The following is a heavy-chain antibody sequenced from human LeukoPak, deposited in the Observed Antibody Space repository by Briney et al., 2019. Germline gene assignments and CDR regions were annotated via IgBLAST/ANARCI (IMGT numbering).Heavy chain of an antibody. Sequence: ASVKVSCKASGYTFTSYYMHWVRQAPGQGLEWMGIINPSGGSTSYAQKFQGRVTMTRDKSISTAYMELSRLTSDDTAVYYCAREKSGLGELSADYWGQGTLVTVSS. CDR3: AREKSGLGELSADY. CDR2: INPSGGST. CDR1: GYTFTSYY. J-gene: IGHJ4*02. V-gene: IGHV1-46*01. D-gene: IGHD3-16*02.